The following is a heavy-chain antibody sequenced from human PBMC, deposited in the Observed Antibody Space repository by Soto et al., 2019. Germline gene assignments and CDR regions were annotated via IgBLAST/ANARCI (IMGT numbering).Heavy chain of an antibody. CDR1: GASTVSHYH. CDR3: ALALGPTTALDY. Sequence: QVQLQESGPGLVKPSQTLSLTCSVSGASTVSHYHWTWIRQPPGKGLEWMGYIFNSGTTFYNPSLSSRLFISMDTSGNHFSLELRSLHAADTAVYYCALALGPTTALDYWGQGTLVTVSS. V-gene: IGHV4-31*02. D-gene: IGHD1-26*01. J-gene: IGHJ4*02. CDR2: IFNSGTT.